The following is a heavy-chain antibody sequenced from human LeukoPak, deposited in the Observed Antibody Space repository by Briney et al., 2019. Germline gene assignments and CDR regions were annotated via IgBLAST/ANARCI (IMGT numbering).Heavy chain of an antibody. V-gene: IGHV1-2*02. Sequence: ASVKVSCKTSGYTFTGCNIHWVRLAPGQGRQWVGWINPNSGGTNYAQNFQGRVTVTRDTSTAIAYLELRSLTSDDTAVYYCARDLFTRKTLGNWDSRAFHIWGQGTMVTVSS. J-gene: IGHJ3*02. CDR1: GYTFTGCN. D-gene: IGHD1-14*01. CDR2: INPNSGGT. CDR3: ARDLFTRKTLGNWDSRAFHI.